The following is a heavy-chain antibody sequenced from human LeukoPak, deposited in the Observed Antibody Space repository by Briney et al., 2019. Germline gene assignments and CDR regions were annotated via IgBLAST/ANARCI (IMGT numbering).Heavy chain of an antibody. J-gene: IGHJ2*01. D-gene: IGHD1-26*01. Sequence: GGSLRLSCAVSGFTVRSNYLNWVRQTPGKGLECVSVIYSGGAAYYADSVKGRFTISRDSSKNTLSLQMNSLRAGDTGVYYCASGERPPPYTTDAWFFALWGRGALVTVSS. CDR1: GFTVRSNY. CDR3: ASGERPPPYTTDAWFFAL. V-gene: IGHV3-53*01. CDR2: IYSGGAA.